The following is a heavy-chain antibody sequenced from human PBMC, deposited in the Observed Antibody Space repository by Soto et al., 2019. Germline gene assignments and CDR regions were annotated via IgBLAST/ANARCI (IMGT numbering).Heavy chain of an antibody. Sequence: SLRLSCAASVFTFSSYGMHWVRQAPGKGLEWVAVIWYDGSNKYYADSVKGRFIISRDNSKNTLYLQMNSLRAEDTAVYYCARELGYCSSTSCYKGYYGMDVWGPGTTVTVSS. J-gene: IGHJ6*02. CDR2: IWYDGSNK. D-gene: IGHD2-2*02. CDR1: VFTFSSYG. V-gene: IGHV3-33*01. CDR3: ARELGYCSSTSCYKGYYGMDV.